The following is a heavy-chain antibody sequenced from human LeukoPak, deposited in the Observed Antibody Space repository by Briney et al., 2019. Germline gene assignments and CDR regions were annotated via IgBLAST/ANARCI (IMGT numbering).Heavy chain of an antibody. CDR2: ITPFNGNT. Sequence: GASVKVSCKASGYTFTYRYLHWVRQAPGQALEWMGWITPFNGNTNYAQKFQDRVTITRDRSMSTAYMELSSLRSEDTAMNYCASSDTTGDAFDIWGQGTMVTVSS. J-gene: IGHJ3*02. CDR1: GYTFTYRY. V-gene: IGHV1-45*02. CDR3: ASSDTTGDAFDI. D-gene: IGHD1-14*01.